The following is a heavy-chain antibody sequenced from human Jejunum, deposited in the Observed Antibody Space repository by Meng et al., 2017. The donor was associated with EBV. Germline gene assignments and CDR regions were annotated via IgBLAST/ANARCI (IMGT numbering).Heavy chain of an antibody. V-gene: IGHV4-34*02. D-gene: IGHD3-16*02. CDR2: INHSGST. Sequence: QVHVQQWSAGLLNPSETLSLTCAVYRGSFRGYYWSWIRQPPGKGLEWIGEINHSGSTNYNPSLRSRVTISVETSKNQFSLRLNSVTAADTAVYYCARVAFSYTTRSLDSWGQGTLVTVSS. CDR1: RGSFRGYY. J-gene: IGHJ4*02. CDR3: ARVAFSYTTRSLDS.